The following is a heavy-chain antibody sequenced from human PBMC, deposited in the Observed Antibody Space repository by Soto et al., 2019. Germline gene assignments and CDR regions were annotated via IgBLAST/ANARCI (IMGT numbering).Heavy chain of an antibody. V-gene: IGHV4-34*01. Sequence: PSETLWLTGGVYGLSFSCYYLSWIRQPPGKGLEWIGEINHSGSTNYNPSLKSRVTISVDTSKNQFSLKLSSVTAADTAVYYCAGRSPVRAFDIWGQGTMVTGSS. CDR2: INHSGST. CDR1: GLSFSCYY. J-gene: IGHJ3*02. CDR3: AGRSPVRAFDI.